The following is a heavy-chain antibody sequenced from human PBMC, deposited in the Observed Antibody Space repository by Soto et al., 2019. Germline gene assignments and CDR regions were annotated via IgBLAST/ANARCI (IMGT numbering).Heavy chain of an antibody. D-gene: IGHD2-2*01. CDR1: GGSISSYH. CDR2: SHYSGGT. J-gene: IGHJ6*02. Sequence: PSETLSLTCSVSGGSISSYHWSWIRQPPGKGLEWIGYSHYSGGTNYNPSLKSRVTISVDTSKNQFSLKLSSVTAADTAVYYCARDWTIDCRRTGCYGDYYYYGMDVWGQGTTVTVSS. CDR3: ARDWTIDCRRTGCYGDYYYYGMDV. V-gene: IGHV4-59*01.